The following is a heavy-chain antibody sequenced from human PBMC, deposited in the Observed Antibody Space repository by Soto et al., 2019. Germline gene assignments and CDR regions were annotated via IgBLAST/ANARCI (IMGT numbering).Heavy chain of an antibody. CDR2: ISYDGSNK. D-gene: IGHD1-26*01. J-gene: IGHJ4*02. Sequence: GGSLRLSCAASGFTFSSYGMHWVRQAPGKGLEWVAVISYDGSNKYYADSVKGRFTISRDNSKNTLYLQMNSLRAEDTAVYYCAKQVEEGAMDYWGQGTLVTVSS. CDR1: GFTFSSYG. CDR3: AKQVEEGAMDY. V-gene: IGHV3-30*18.